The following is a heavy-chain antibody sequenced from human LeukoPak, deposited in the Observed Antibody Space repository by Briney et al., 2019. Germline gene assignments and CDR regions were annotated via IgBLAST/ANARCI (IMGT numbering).Heavy chain of an antibody. CDR1: VYSFTSYW. D-gene: IGHD3-22*01. Sequence: GESLKISCKGSVYSFTSYWIGWVRQMPGKGLEWMAIIYPGDSDTRYSPSFQGQVTISADKSITTAYLQWSSLKASDTAMYYCARSSDSSGYYDYFDYWGQGTLVTVSS. J-gene: IGHJ4*02. V-gene: IGHV5-51*01. CDR2: IYPGDSDT. CDR3: ARSSDSSGYYDYFDY.